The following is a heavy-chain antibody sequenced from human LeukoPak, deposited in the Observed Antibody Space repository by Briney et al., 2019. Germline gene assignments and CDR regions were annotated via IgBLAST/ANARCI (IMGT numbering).Heavy chain of an antibody. D-gene: IGHD6-19*01. J-gene: IGHJ5*02. V-gene: IGHV3-23*01. CDR2: ISGSGGST. CDR1: GFTFSSYA. CDR3: AKDRQQWLLQHKNWFDP. Sequence: GGSLRLSCAASGFTFSSYAMSWVRQAPGKGLEWVSAISGSGGSTYYADSVKGGFTISRDNSRNTLYLQVNNLRAEDTAVYYCAKDRQQWLLQHKNWFDPWGQGTLVTVSS.